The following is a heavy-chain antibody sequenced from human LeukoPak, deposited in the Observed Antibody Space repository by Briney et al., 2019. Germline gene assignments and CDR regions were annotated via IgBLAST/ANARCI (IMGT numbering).Heavy chain of an antibody. CDR2: INHSGST. CDR1: GGSFSGYY. D-gene: IGHD6-19*01. Sequence: SETLSLTCAVYGGSFSGYYWSWLRQPPGKGLEWIGEINHSGSTNYNPSLKSRVTISVDTSKNQFSLKLSSVTAADTAVYYCARARQWLLSAFDIWGQGTMVTVSS. V-gene: IGHV4-34*01. J-gene: IGHJ3*02. CDR3: ARARQWLLSAFDI.